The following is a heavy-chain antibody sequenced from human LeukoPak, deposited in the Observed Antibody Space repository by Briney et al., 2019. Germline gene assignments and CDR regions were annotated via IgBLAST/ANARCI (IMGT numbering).Heavy chain of an antibody. J-gene: IGHJ3*01. V-gene: IGHV3-49*03. CDR3: AAPSNWGRYGTFDV. Sequence: GRSLRLSCTGSGFNFGDNSVGWFRQAPGKGLEWVDFIRSKANGATTEYAASVKGGITISRDDSKSIAYLHMNSLKTEDTAVYYCAAPSNWGRYGTFDVWGQGAMVTVSS. CDR2: IRSKANGATT. CDR1: GFNFGDNS. D-gene: IGHD7-27*01.